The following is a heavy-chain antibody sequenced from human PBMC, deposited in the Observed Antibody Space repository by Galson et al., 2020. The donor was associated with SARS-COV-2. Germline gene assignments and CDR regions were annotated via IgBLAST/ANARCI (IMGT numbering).Heavy chain of an antibody. V-gene: IGHV1-69*13. CDR2: IIPIFGTA. CDR3: ARDLWKYYGEWYYYGMDV. J-gene: IGHJ6*02. Sequence: SVKVSCKASGGTFSSYAISWVRQAPGQGLEWMGGIIPIFGTANYAQKFQGRVTITADESTSTAYMELSSLRSEDTAVYYCARDLWKYYGEWYYYGMDVWGQGTTVTVSS. CDR1: GGTFSSYA. D-gene: IGHD3-10*01.